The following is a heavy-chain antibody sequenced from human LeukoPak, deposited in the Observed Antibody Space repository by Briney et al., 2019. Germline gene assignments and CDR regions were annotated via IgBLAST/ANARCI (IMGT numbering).Heavy chain of an antibody. V-gene: IGHV4-59*08. CDR1: GGSISSNY. Sequence: SETLSLTCTVSGGSISSNYWSWIRQPPGKGLEWIGYIYHSGSTNYNPSLKSRATISVDTSKNQFSLKVSSVTAADTAVYYCARHYCRGGSCYYFDYWGQGTLATVSS. D-gene: IGHD2-15*01. CDR3: ARHYCRGGSCYYFDY. CDR2: IYHSGST. J-gene: IGHJ4*02.